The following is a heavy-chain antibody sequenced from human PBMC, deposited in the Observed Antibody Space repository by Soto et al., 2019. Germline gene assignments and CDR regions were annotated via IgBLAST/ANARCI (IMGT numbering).Heavy chain of an antibody. CDR3: TRQGMLEWFAPDY. D-gene: IGHD3-3*01. V-gene: IGHV3-49*03. J-gene: IGHJ4*02. CDR1: GFTCGDYA. CDR2: IRSKAYGGTT. Sequence: EVQLVESGGGLVQPGRSLRLSCTASGFTCGDYAMSWFRQAPGKGLEWVGFIRSKAYGGTTEYAASVTGRFTISRDDSTSIAYLQMNSLKTEDTAVYYCTRQGMLEWFAPDYGGQGTLVTVSS.